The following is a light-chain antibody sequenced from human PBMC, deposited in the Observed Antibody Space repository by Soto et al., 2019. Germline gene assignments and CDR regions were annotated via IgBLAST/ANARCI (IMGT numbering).Light chain of an antibody. V-gene: IGKV3-20*01. CDR1: QSVSSNY. J-gene: IGKJ4*01. CDR3: QQYDSSPLT. Sequence: EIVLTQSPGTLSLSPGERATLSCRASQSVSSNYLAWYQQKPGQAPRLLIYGASSRATGIPDRFSGSGSGRYFTLTVSRLEPEDFEVYYCQQYDSSPLTFGGGTKVEIK. CDR2: GAS.